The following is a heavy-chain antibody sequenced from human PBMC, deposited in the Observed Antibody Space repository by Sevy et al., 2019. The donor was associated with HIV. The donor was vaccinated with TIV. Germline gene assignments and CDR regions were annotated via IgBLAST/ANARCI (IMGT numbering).Heavy chain of an antibody. CDR1: GFTFSTYS. V-gene: IGHV3-21*01. J-gene: IGHJ4*02. Sequence: GGSLRLSCAASGFTFSTYSMNWVRQAPGKGLEWVSSISSSSSYIYYADSVKGRFTISRDIAKNSLYLQMNSLRAEDTAVYYCARDKLGASQFDYWGQGTLVTVSS. CDR2: ISSSSSYI. CDR3: ARDKLGASQFDY. D-gene: IGHD7-27*01.